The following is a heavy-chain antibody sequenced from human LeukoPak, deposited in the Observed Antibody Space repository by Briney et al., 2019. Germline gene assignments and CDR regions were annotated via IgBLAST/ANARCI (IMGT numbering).Heavy chain of an antibody. CDR2: IDYSGYT. Sequence: SETLSLTCTVSGGSISSYYWGWIRQPPGKGLEWIGYIDYSGYTNYNPSLKSRVTISVDTSTNQFSLKLNSVTAADTAVYYCARDRALGSGKYYFDYWGQGTPVIVSS. J-gene: IGHJ4*02. V-gene: IGHV4-59*01. CDR1: GGSISSYY. D-gene: IGHD3-16*01. CDR3: ARDRALGSGKYYFDY.